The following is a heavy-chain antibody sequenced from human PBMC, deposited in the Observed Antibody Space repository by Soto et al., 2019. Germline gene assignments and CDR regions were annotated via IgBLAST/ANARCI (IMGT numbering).Heavy chain of an antibody. V-gene: IGHV3-30-3*01. D-gene: IGHD3-22*01. J-gene: IGHJ5*02. CDR1: GFSFSHYA. CDR3: VSPHSDSSNAFDR. CDR2: ICSDGDNQ. Sequence: QRQLVESGGGVVQPGRSLRLSCAASGFSFSHYAMHWVRQPPGKGLEWVALICSDGDNQYFTDSVRGRFTISRDNSKTTVYLEMNRLRLDDTATYYCVSPHSDSSNAFDRWGQGTLVTVSS.